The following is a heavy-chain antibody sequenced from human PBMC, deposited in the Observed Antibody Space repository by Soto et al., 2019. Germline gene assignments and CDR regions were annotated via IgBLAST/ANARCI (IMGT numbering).Heavy chain of an antibody. D-gene: IGHD2-8*02. J-gene: IGHJ5*02. Sequence: PWGSLRVSCASSVFTFSTYAMNWVRQAPGKGLEWASTISGSDDGTHYADSVKGRFFISRDNSQNTLYLQMNSLGAEDTAVYYCAKRHYGTAYQGLAGSWGQGTMVTVSS. CDR3: AKRHYGTAYQGLAGS. CDR2: ISGSDDGT. V-gene: IGHV3-23*01. CDR1: VFTFSTYA.